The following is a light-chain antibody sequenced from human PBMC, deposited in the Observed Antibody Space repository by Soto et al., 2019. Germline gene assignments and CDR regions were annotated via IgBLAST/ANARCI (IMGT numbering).Light chain of an antibody. CDR3: QHYKTWPLA. Sequence: EIVMTQSPASLSVSPGESVTLSCRASQGVATTLAWYRQQPGQAPRLLIYNAYIRASGVPARFSGSGSGTEFTLTISSLQSEYFAVYYCQHYKTWPLAFGGGTKVEIK. CDR1: QGVATT. V-gene: IGKV3-15*01. CDR2: NAY. J-gene: IGKJ4*01.